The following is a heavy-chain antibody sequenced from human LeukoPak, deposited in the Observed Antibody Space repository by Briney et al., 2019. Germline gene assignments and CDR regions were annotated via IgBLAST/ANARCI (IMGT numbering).Heavy chain of an antibody. V-gene: IGHV4-59*08. Sequence: PSETLSLTCTVSAGSITNYYWSWVRQPPGKGLGWIGYIYYTGSTNYNPSLKSRVSISVDTSKNQFSLKLSSVTAADTAVYYCARHGGYHSPIDYWGQGTLVTVSS. CDR2: IYYTGST. J-gene: IGHJ4*02. D-gene: IGHD3-22*01. CDR1: AGSITNYY. CDR3: ARHGGYHSPIDY.